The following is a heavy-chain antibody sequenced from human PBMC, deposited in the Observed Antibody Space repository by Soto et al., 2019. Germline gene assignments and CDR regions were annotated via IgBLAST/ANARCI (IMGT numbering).Heavy chain of an antibody. CDR1: GVSFSGYY. Sequence: QVQLQQWGAGLLKPSETLSLTCAVYGVSFSGYYWSWIRQPPGKGLEWIGEINHSGSTNYNPALKSRVTIAVDTSKHQFSLKLSSVTAADTAVYYWARIGSDYWGQGTLVTVSS. V-gene: IGHV4-34*01. D-gene: IGHD1-26*01. CDR3: ARIGSDY. J-gene: IGHJ4*02. CDR2: INHSGST.